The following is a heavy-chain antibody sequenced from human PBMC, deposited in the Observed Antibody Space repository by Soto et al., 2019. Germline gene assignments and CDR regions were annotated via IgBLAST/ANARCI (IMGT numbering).Heavy chain of an antibody. J-gene: IGHJ5*02. D-gene: IGHD3-3*01. CDR1: GFTFSSYA. CDR2: ISYDGSNK. V-gene: IGHV3-30-3*01. CDR3: ARGVVTIFGVPHNWFDP. Sequence: QVQLVESGGGVVQPGRSLRLSCAASGFTFSSYAMHWVRQAPGKGLEWVAVISYDGSNKYYADSVKGRFTISRDNSKNTLYLQMNSLRAEDTAVSYCARGVVTIFGVPHNWFDPWGQGTLVTVSS.